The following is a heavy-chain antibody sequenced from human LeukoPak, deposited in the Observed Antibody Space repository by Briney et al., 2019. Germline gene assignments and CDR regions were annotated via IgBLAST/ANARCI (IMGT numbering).Heavy chain of an antibody. V-gene: IGHV3-7*01. CDR2: IKQDGSEE. D-gene: IGHD3-16*01. CDR3: ARDHLWGSDY. Sequence: PGWSLRLSCAASGFTFGNYWMSWVRQAPGEGLEWVAKIKQDGSEEYYVDSLKGRFTISKDNAKNSLYLQMNSLRAEDTAVYYCARDHLWGSDYWGQGTLVTVSS. CDR1: GFTFGNYW. J-gene: IGHJ4*02.